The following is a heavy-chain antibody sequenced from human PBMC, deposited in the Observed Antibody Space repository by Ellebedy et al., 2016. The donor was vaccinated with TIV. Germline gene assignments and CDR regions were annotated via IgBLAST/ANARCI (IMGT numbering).Heavy chain of an antibody. D-gene: IGHD4-17*01. CDR2: IRSKANSYAT. CDR1: GFTFSGSA. J-gene: IGHJ4*02. V-gene: IGHV3-73*01. Sequence: GESLKISCAASGFTFSGSAMHWVRQASGKGLEWVGRIRSKANSYATAYAASVKGRVTIPRDDSKNTAYLQMNSLKTEDTAVYYCTNGDYVGYWGQGTLVTVSS. CDR3: TNGDYVGY.